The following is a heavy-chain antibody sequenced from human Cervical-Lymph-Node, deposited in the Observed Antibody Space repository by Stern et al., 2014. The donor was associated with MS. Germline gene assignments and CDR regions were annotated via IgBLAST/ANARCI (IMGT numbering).Heavy chain of an antibody. CDR3: AREPVTYVSIDY. D-gene: IGHD4-17*01. V-gene: IGHV4-61*02. CDR2: IYTSGST. Sequence: QLQLQESGPGLVKPSQTLSLTCTVSGGSISSGSYYWSWIRQPAGKGLEWIGRIYTSGSTNYNPSLKSRVTISVDTSQNQFSLKLSSVTAADTAVYYCAREPVTYVSIDYWGQGTLVTVSS. J-gene: IGHJ4*02. CDR1: GGSISSGSYY.